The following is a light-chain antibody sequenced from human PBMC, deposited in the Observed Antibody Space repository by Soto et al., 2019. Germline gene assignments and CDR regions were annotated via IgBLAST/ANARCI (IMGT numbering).Light chain of an antibody. J-gene: IGKJ1*01. Sequence: DIQMTQSPSTLSASVGDRVTITCRASQSISSWLAWYQQKPGKAPKLLIYDASSLESGVPSRFSGSGSGTEFTLTISRLEPEDFAVYYCQQFDNSLWTFGQGTKVEIK. CDR2: DAS. CDR3: QQFDNSLWT. CDR1: QSISSW. V-gene: IGKV1-5*01.